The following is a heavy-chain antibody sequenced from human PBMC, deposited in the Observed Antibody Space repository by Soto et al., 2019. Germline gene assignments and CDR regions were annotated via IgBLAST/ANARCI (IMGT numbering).Heavy chain of an antibody. Sequence: PGGSLRLSCAASGFTFISYAMSWVRQAPGKGLEWVSAISGSGGSTYYADSVKGRFTISRDNSKNTLYLQMNSLRAEDTAVYYCARVNGYYYYGMDVWGQGTTVTVSS. V-gene: IGHV3-23*01. D-gene: IGHD3-22*01. J-gene: IGHJ6*02. CDR2: ISGSGGST. CDR1: GFTFISYA. CDR3: ARVNGYYYYGMDV.